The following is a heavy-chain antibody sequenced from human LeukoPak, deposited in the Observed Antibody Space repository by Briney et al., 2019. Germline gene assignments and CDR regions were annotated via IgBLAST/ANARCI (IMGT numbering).Heavy chain of an antibody. V-gene: IGHV1-18*01. CDR1: GGTFSSYA. D-gene: IGHD6-19*01. Sequence: ASVKVSCKASGGTFSSYAISWVRQAPGQGLEWMGWISAYNGNTNYAQKLQGRVTMTTDTSTSTAYMELRSLRSDDTAVYYCARDFGYSSGWYFDYWGQGTLVTVSS. CDR2: ISAYNGNT. J-gene: IGHJ4*02. CDR3: ARDFGYSSGWYFDY.